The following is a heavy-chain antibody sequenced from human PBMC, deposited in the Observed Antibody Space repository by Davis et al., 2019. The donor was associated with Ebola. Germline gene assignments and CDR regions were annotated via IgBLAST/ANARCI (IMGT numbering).Heavy chain of an antibody. D-gene: IGHD2-2*01. Sequence: GESLKISCAASGFTFRSYAMSWVRQAPGKGLEWVSLISGSGARTYYADSVKGRLTISRDNSNNTLYLQMNSLRAEDTAVYFCANANGDIVVVPTGPNAFDLWGQGTMVIVSS. CDR1: GFTFRSYA. CDR3: ANANGDIVVVPTGPNAFDL. J-gene: IGHJ3*01. V-gene: IGHV3-23*01. CDR2: ISGSGART.